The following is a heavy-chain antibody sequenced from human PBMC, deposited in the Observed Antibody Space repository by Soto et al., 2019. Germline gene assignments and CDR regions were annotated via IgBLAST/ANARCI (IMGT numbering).Heavy chain of an antibody. V-gene: IGHV4-34*01. D-gene: IGHD3-16*02. CDR2: TNHSGST. J-gene: IGHJ4*02. CDR1: GGSFSGYY. Sequence: SETLSLTCAVYGGSFSGYYWSWIRQPPGKGLEWIGETNHSGSTNYNPSLKSRVTISVDTSKNQFSLKLSSVTAADTAVYYCARGAPYDYVWGSYRSGVLSYWGQGTLVTVSS. CDR3: ARGAPYDYVWGSYRSGVLSY.